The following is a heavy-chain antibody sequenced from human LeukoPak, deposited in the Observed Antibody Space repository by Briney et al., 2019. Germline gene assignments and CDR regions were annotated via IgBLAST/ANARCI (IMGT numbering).Heavy chain of an antibody. CDR1: GGSISSYY. V-gene: IGHV4-59*08. J-gene: IGHJ4*02. CDR2: IYYSGST. D-gene: IGHD6-13*01. CDR3: ARHAVGFIAAAGGYYFDY. Sequence: SETLSLTCTVSGGSISSYYWSWIRQPPGKGLEWIGYIYYSGSTNYNPSLKSRVTISVDTSKNQFSLKLSSVTAADTAVYYCARHAVGFIAAAGGYYFDYWGQGTLVTVSS.